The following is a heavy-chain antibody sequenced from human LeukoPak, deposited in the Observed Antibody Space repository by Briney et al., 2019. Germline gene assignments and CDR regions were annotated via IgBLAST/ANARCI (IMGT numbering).Heavy chain of an antibody. CDR3: ARARVRPSFDY. J-gene: IGHJ4*02. CDR2: INPSGGST. CDR1: GYTFTSYY. V-gene: IGHV1-46*01. Sequence: ASVTVSFKASGYTFTSYYMHWVRQAPGQGLEWMGIINPSGGSTSYAQKFQGRVTMTRDTSTSTVYMELSSLRSEDTAVYYCARARVRPSFDYWGQGTLVTVSS.